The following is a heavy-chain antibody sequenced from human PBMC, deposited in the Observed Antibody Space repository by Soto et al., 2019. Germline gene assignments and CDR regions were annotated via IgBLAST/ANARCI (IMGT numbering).Heavy chain of an antibody. CDR1: GYTFIRYG. Sequence: QVQLAQSANEVKKPGASVRVSCKAAGYTFIRYGIAWVRQAPGQGLEWMGWISPYNDYKVYAQKFQGRVSMTADTSTRTVYMNLRGLKSDDTAVYYCARGGYYDNSWGKLSHYGLDVWGQGTSVSVSS. J-gene: IGHJ6*02. CDR2: ISPYNDYK. CDR3: ARGGYYDNSWGKLSHYGLDV. V-gene: IGHV1-18*01. D-gene: IGHD3-16*01.